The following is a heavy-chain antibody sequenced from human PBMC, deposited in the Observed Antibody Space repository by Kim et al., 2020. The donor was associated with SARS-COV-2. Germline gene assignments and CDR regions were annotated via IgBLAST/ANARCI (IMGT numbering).Heavy chain of an antibody. CDR1: GGSFSGYY. Sequence: SETLSLTCAVYGGSFSGYYWSWIRQPPGKGLEWIGEINHSGSTNYNPSLKSRVTISVDTSKNQFSLKLSSVTAADTAVYYCARGGNSSSWYNGGWYMYWGQGTLVTVSS. J-gene: IGHJ4*02. D-gene: IGHD6-13*01. V-gene: IGHV4-34*01. CDR2: INHSGST. CDR3: ARGGNSSSWYNGGWYMY.